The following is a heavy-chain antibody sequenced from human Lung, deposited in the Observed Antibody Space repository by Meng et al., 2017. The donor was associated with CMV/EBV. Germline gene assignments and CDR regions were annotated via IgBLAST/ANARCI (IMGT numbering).Heavy chain of an antibody. V-gene: IGHV4-4*02. Sequence: LPFRGSGPALVNPSETLSLTCAVSGDSITNHNWWAWVRQPPGKGLEWIGEIPHRGSSAYNPSLKSRVSMSIDKSKNQFSLKLTSVTAADTAVYHCLRRSGGSVWGQGTLVTVSS. CDR1: GDSITNHNW. D-gene: IGHD3-10*01. CDR3: LRRSGGSV. J-gene: IGHJ1*01. CDR2: IPHRGSS.